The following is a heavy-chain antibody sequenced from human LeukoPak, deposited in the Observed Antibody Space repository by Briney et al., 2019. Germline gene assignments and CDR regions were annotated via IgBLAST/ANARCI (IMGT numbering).Heavy chain of an antibody. CDR3: ARGPRTPSYYMDV. J-gene: IGHJ6*03. CDR1: GGPFSGYY. D-gene: IGHD2-2*01. CDR2: INHSGST. Sequence: PSETLSLTCAVYGGPFSGYYWSWIRQPPGKGLEWIGEINHSGSTNYNPSLKSRVTISVDTSKNQFSLKLSSVTAADTAVYYCARGPRTPSYYMDVWGKGTTVTVSS. V-gene: IGHV4-34*01.